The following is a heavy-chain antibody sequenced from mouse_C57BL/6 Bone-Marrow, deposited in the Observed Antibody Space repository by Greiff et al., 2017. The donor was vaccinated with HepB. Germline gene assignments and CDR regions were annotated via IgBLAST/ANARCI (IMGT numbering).Heavy chain of an antibody. CDR1: GYTFTSYG. CDR2: IYPRSGNT. CDR3: ARLGAYDYGGYYAMDY. Sequence: QVQLQQSGAELARPGASVKLSCKASGYTFTSYGISWVKQRTGQGLEWIGEIYPRSGNTYYNEKFKGKATLTADKSSSTAYMELRSLTSEDSAVYFCARLGAYDYGGYYAMDYWGQGTSVTVSS. D-gene: IGHD2-4*01. V-gene: IGHV1-81*01. J-gene: IGHJ4*01.